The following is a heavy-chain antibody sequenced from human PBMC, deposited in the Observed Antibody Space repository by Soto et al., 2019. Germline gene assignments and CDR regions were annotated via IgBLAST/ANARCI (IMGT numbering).Heavy chain of an antibody. CDR3: ARDDQSYHDGSAYYAEYFQN. CDR2: IWNDGSNK. V-gene: IGHV3-33*01. D-gene: IGHD3-22*01. J-gene: IGHJ1*01. Sequence: GGSLRLSWAASGFTFDTYGMHWGRQAPGKGLEWVAVIWNDGSNKYYADSVKGRFTISRDNSKSTLYLQMNSLRAEDTAVYYCARDDQSYHDGSAYYAEYFQNWGEGTLVTVSS. CDR1: GFTFDTYG.